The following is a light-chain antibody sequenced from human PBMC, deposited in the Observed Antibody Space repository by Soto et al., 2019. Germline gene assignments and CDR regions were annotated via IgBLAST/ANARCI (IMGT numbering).Light chain of an antibody. Sequence: EIVMTQSPATLSVSPGGRATLSCRASQSISDTLAWYQQKPGQAPRLLIYGASTRATGFPARFSGSGSGTDFTLTISSLQSEDFAVYYCQQYSNWPWTFGQGTKVDSK. J-gene: IGKJ1*01. CDR1: QSISDT. V-gene: IGKV3-15*01. CDR3: QQYSNWPWT. CDR2: GAS.